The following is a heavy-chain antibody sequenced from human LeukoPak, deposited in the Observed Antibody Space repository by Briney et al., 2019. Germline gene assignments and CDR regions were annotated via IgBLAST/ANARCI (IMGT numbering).Heavy chain of an antibody. Sequence: SETPSLTCTVSGGSISSNCWSWIRQPPGKGLEWIGCIYASGTTNYNPSLKGRLTISVDTSNSQFSLTVRSVTAADTAVYYCGGRGFWGQGTLVTVSS. J-gene: IGHJ4*02. CDR1: GGSISSNC. CDR2: IYASGTT. V-gene: IGHV4-4*09. D-gene: IGHD3-10*01. CDR3: GGRGF.